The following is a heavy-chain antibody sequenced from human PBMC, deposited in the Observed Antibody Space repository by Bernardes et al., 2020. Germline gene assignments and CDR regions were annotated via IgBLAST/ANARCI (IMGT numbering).Heavy chain of an antibody. J-gene: IGHJ5*02. CDR1: GFTFSSYW. V-gene: IGHV3-74*01. CDR2: ISGGGSGT. Sequence: GGSLRLSFAASGFTFSSYWMHWVRQAPGKGLVWVSRISGGGSGTNYADSVKGRFTISRDNAKNTLYLQMNGLRAEDTAVYYCARGNQAGDLWGQGTLVTVSS. D-gene: IGHD6-19*01. CDR3: ARGNQAGDL.